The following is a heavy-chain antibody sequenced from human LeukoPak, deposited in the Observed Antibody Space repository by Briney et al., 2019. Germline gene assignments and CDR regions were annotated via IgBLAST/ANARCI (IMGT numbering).Heavy chain of an antibody. Sequence: GGSLRLSCAASGFTFSSYAMTWVRHAPGKGLEWVSVISGSGLSTYYADSVKGRFTISRDNSKNTLYLQVSSLRAEDTAVYYCARDRHETVATTADYWGQGILVTVSS. CDR3: ARDRHETVATTADY. CDR2: ISGSGLST. D-gene: IGHD5-12*01. V-gene: IGHV3-23*01. J-gene: IGHJ4*02. CDR1: GFTFSSYA.